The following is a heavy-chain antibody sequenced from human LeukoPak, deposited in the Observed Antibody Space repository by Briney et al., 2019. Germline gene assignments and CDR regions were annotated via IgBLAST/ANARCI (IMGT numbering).Heavy chain of an antibody. Sequence: ASVKVSCKASGYTFTSYDINWVRQATGQGLEWMGRIIPILGIANYAQKFQGRVTITADKSTSTAYMELSSLRSEDTAVYYCARSARRDGYYFDFWGQGTLVTVSS. CDR2: IIPILGIA. CDR1: GYTFTSYD. CDR3: ARSARRDGYYFDF. D-gene: IGHD5-24*01. V-gene: IGHV1-69*04. J-gene: IGHJ4*02.